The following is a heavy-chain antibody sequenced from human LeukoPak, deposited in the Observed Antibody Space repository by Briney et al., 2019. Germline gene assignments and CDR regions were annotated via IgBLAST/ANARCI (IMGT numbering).Heavy chain of an antibody. Sequence: GGSLRLSCAASGFTFSSYGMHWVRQAPGEGLEWVAVISYDGSNKYYADSVKGRFTISRDNSKNTLYLQMNSLRAEDTAVYYCAKASGYPPDYWGQGTLVTVSS. J-gene: IGHJ4*02. V-gene: IGHV3-30*18. CDR1: GFTFSSYG. CDR2: ISYDGSNK. CDR3: AKASGYPPDY. D-gene: IGHD3-22*01.